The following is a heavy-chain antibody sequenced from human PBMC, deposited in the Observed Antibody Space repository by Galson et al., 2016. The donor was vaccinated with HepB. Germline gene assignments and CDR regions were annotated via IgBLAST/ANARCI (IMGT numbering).Heavy chain of an antibody. CDR2: IDGDDTK. J-gene: IGHJ4*02. V-gene: IGHV2-70*13. Sequence: TLSPTRTVSGGSISSSGYYWSWIRQHPRKGLEWIELIDGDDTKYYTTSLKTRLTISKDTSKKQVVLTMTNMDTVDTATYYCARNSPYLGFDYWGQGNMVTVSS. D-gene: IGHD2-21*01. CDR3: ARNSPYLGFDY. CDR1: GGSISSSGYY.